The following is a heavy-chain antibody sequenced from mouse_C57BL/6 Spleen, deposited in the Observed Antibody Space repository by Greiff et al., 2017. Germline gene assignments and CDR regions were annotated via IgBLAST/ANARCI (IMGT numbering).Heavy chain of an antibody. CDR3: ASHESDGYYSPHYSMDY. J-gene: IGHJ4*01. CDR2: ISGGGGNT. D-gene: IGHD2-3*01. V-gene: IGHV5-9*01. Sequence: DVQLVESGGGLVKPGGSLKLSCAASGFTFSSYTMSWVRQTPEKRLEWVATISGGGGNTYYPDSVKGRFTISRDNAKNTLYLQMSSLRSEDTALYYFASHESDGYYSPHYSMDYWGQGTSVTVSS. CDR1: GFTFSSYT.